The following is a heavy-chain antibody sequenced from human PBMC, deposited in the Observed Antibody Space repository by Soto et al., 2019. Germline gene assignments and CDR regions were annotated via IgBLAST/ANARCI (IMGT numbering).Heavy chain of an antibody. Sequence: GGSLRLSCAASGFTFSSYGMHWVRQAPGKGLEWVAVISYDGSNKYYADSVKGRFTISRDNSKNTLYLQMNSLRAEDTAVYYCAKDRGSSSGFPDYWGQGTLVTVSS. CDR1: GFTFSSYG. J-gene: IGHJ4*02. CDR2: ISYDGSNK. V-gene: IGHV3-30*18. CDR3: AKDRGSSSGFPDY. D-gene: IGHD6-6*01.